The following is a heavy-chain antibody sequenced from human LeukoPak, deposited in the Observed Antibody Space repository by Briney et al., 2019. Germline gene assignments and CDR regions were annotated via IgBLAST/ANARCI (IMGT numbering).Heavy chain of an antibody. D-gene: IGHD3-3*01. Sequence: GASVKVSCKASGYTFTSYDMHWVRQAPGQGLEWMGIINPSGGSTSYAQKSQGRVTMTRDVSTSTVYMELSSLRSEDAAVYYCARAGLGDFWSGDGAFDIGGQGTMVIVSS. CDR2: INPSGGST. CDR3: ARAGLGDFWSGDGAFDI. J-gene: IGHJ3*02. V-gene: IGHV1-46*01. CDR1: GYTFTSYD.